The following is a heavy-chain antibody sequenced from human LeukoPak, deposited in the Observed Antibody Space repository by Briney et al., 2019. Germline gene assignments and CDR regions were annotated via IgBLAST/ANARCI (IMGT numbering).Heavy chain of an antibody. V-gene: IGHV3-30*02. CDR1: GFTFSSYG. D-gene: IGHD4-23*01. Sequence: GGSLRLSCAASGFTFSSYGMHWVRQAPGKGLEWVAFIRYDGSNQYYADSVKGRFTISRDNSKNTLYLQMNSLRAEDTAVYYCAKGYGGNYYYYYMDVWGKGTTVTVSS. CDR3: AKGYGGNYYYYYMDV. CDR2: IRYDGSNQ. J-gene: IGHJ6*03.